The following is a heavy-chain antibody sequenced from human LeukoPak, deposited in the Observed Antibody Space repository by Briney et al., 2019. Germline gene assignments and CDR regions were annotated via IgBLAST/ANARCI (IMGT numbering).Heavy chain of an antibody. D-gene: IGHD3-3*01. J-gene: IGHJ6*02. Sequence: SETLSLTCAVYGGAFSGYYWSWIRQPPGKGLEWIGEINHVGSANYNPSLKSRVTISVDTSKNQFSLKLSSVTAADTAVYYCARSSPRDFWSGYSVPYYYYYGMDVWGQGTTVTVSS. CDR3: ARSSPRDFWSGYSVPYYYYYGMDV. V-gene: IGHV4-34*01. CDR2: INHVGSA. CDR1: GGAFSGYY.